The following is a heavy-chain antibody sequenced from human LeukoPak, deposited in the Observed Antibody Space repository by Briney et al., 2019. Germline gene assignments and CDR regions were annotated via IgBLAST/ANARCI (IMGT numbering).Heavy chain of an antibody. CDR1: GFTFSRHG. CDR2: ISNDGSRK. D-gene: IGHD3-3*01. CDR3: ARDRAWNYFDY. Sequence: GALRLSCAPSGFTFSRHGMHWVRQAPGKGLEWVAIISNDGSRKYYAHSVEGRFTISRDNSKNTLYLQMDSLRAEDTAVYYCARDRAWNYFDYWGQGTLVTVSS. J-gene: IGHJ4*02. V-gene: IGHV3-30*03.